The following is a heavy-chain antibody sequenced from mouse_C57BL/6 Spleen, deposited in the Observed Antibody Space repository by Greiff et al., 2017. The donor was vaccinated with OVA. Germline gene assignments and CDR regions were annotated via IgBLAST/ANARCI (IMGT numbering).Heavy chain of an antibody. CDR2: IYPGSGST. J-gene: IGHJ1*03. CDR1: GYTFTSYW. D-gene: IGHD1-1*01. Sequence: VKLMESGAELVKPGASVKMSCKASGYTFTSYWITWVKQRPGQGLEWSGDIYPGSGSTNYNEKFKSKATLTVDTSSSTAYMQLSSLTSEDSAVYYCARNYGSSSYFDVWGTGTTVTVSS. CDR3: ARNYGSSSYFDV. V-gene: IGHV1-55*01.